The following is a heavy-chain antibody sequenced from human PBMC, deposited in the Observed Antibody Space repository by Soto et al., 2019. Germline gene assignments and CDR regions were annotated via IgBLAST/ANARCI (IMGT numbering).Heavy chain of an antibody. V-gene: IGHV3-23*01. J-gene: IGHJ6*02. D-gene: IGHD6-13*01. Sequence: GGSLRLSCAASGFTFSSYAMSWVRQAPGKGLEWVSAISGSGGSTYYADSVKGRFTISRDNSKNTLYLQMNSLRAEDTAVYYCAKLHYPWGSSFQFDGMDVWGQGTTVTVSS. CDR1: GFTFSSYA. CDR2: ISGSGGST. CDR3: AKLHYPWGSSFQFDGMDV.